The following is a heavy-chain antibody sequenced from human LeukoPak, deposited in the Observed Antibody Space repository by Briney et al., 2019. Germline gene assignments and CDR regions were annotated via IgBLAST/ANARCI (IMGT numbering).Heavy chain of an antibody. Sequence: GGSLRLSCAASGFTFSDYYMSWIRQAPGKGLEWVLYISSSSSYTNYADSVKGRFTISRDNAKNSLYLQMNSLRAEDTAVYYCAREDSNAFDIWGQGTMVTVSS. CDR1: GFTFSDYY. J-gene: IGHJ3*02. CDR3: AREDSNAFDI. V-gene: IGHV3-11*06. CDR2: ISSSSSYT. D-gene: IGHD6-13*01.